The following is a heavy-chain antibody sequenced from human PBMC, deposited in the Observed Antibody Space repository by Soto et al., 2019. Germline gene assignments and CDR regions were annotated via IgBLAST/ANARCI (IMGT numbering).Heavy chain of an antibody. CDR1: GDSVSSNSAA. CDR3: AREVGYSSSSICDY. Sequence: SQTLSLTCAISGDSVSSNSAAWNWIRRSPSRGLEWLGRTYYRSKWYNDYAVSVKSRITINPDTSKNQFSLQLNSVTPEDTAVYYCAREVGYSSSSICDYWGQGTLVTVSS. J-gene: IGHJ4*02. D-gene: IGHD6-13*01. CDR2: TYYRSKWYN. V-gene: IGHV6-1*01.